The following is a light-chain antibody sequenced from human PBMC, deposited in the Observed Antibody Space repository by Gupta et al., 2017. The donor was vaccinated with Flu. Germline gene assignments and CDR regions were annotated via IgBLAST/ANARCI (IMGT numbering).Light chain of an antibody. J-gene: IGLJ1*01. CDR1: SLRSYY. CDR2: GKN. CDR3: NSRDSSGNYYV. Sequence: SSELTQDPAVSVALGQTVRITCQGDSLRSYYASWYQQKPGQAPVLVIYGKNNRPSGIPDRFSVSSSGNTASLTITGAEAEDEADYYCNSRDSSGNYYVFGTGTKVTVL. V-gene: IGLV3-19*01.